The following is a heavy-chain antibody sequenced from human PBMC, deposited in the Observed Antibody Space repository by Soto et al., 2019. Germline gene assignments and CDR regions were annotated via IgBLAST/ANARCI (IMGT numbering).Heavy chain of an antibody. J-gene: IGHJ4*02. D-gene: IGHD1-1*01. CDR1: GYTLLELS. CDR2: YDPEDAKT. Sequence: ASVKVSCKLSGYTLLELSIHWVRQAPGKGLEWMGGYDPEDAKTIYAQKSQGRVIMTEDTSTNTAYLEVRGLRYEDTAVYYCASQNWRWREQFDHWGQGTRVTVSS. CDR3: ASQNWRWREQFDH. V-gene: IGHV1-24*01.